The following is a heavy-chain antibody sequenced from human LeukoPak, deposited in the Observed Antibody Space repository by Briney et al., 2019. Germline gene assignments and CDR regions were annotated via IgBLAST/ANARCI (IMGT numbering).Heavy chain of an antibody. CDR3: ASGARGNRYYFDY. CDR2: IYYSRST. D-gene: IGHD4-23*01. CDR1: GGSISSYY. J-gene: IGHJ4*02. V-gene: IGHV4-59*01. Sequence: PSETLSLTCTVSGGSISSYYWSWIRQPPGKGLEWIGYIYYSRSTNYNPSLKSRVTISVDTSKNQFSLKLSSVTAADTAVYYCASGARGNRYYFDYWGQGTLVTVSS.